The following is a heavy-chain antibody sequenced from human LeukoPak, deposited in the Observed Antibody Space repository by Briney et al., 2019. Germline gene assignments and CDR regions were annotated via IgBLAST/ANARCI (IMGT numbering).Heavy chain of an antibody. D-gene: IGHD2-8*01. CDR1: GFTFGMYA. V-gene: IGHV3-23*01. CDR2: LSGSGGST. Sequence: GGSLRLSCAASGFTFGMYAMSWVRQAPGKGLAWVSTLSGSGGSTYYADSVKGRFTISGDESKNTLSLQMNSLRPEDTAVYYCAKNAAGIVLMIYAPLDSWGQGTLVTVSS. J-gene: IGHJ4*02. CDR3: AKNAAGIVLMIYAPLDS.